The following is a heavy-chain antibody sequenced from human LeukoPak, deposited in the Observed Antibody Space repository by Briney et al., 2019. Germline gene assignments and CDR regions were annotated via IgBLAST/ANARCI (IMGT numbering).Heavy chain of an antibody. J-gene: IGHJ4*02. CDR1: GGTFSSYA. CDR2: ISPYNGNT. CDR3: ARDDRQRVVNGLAAFDY. D-gene: IGHD3-22*01. Sequence: GASVKVSCKASGGTFSSYAISWVRQAPGQGLEWMGWISPYNGNTNYAQKLQGRVTMTTDTSTSTAYMELRSLRSDDTAVYYCARDDRQRVVNGLAAFDYWGQGTLVTVSS. V-gene: IGHV1-18*01.